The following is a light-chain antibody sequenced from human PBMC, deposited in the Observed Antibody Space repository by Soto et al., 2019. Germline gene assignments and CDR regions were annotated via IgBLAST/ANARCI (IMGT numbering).Light chain of an antibody. Sequence: QSVLTQPPSVSGAPGQRVTISCSGSNSNVGSNTVNWYQQLPGAAPKLVMYTDNQRPSGVPDRFSGSKSGTSASLAISGLLSEDVGDYYCAAWDDGLRAVVFGGGTKVTVL. CDR1: NSNVGSNT. V-gene: IGLV1-44*01. CDR3: AAWDDGLRAVV. CDR2: TDN. J-gene: IGLJ2*01.